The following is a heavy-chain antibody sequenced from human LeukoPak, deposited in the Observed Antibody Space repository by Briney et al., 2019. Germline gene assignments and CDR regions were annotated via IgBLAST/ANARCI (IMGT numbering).Heavy chain of an antibody. CDR3: ATEGSFDY. V-gene: IGHV3-53*05. Sequence: GGSLRLSCAASGFTVSTNYMSWVRQAPGKGLEWVSVSYSGGSSYYADSVKGRFTISRDNSKNTLYLQMNSLRAEDAAVYYCATEGSFDYWGQGTLVTVSS. CDR1: GFTVSTNY. CDR2: SYSGGSS. J-gene: IGHJ4*02.